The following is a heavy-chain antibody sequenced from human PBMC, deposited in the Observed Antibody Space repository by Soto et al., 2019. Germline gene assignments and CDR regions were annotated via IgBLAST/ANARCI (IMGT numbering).Heavy chain of an antibody. D-gene: IGHD3-22*01. Sequence: ASVKFFCKASGYTFTSYGIIWLRQAPGQGLEWMGLIIAYNGNTNYAQKLQGRVTMTTDTSTSTAYMELRSLRSDDTAVYYCARVSYDSSGYYYFDYWGQGTLVTVSS. V-gene: IGHV1-18*04. CDR3: ARVSYDSSGYYYFDY. CDR1: GYTFTSYG. CDR2: IIAYNGNT. J-gene: IGHJ4*02.